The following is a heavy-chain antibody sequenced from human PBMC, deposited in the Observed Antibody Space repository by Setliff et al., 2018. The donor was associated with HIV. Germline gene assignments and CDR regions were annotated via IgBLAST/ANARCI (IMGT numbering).Heavy chain of an antibody. D-gene: IGHD2-15*01. Sequence: SETLSLTCTVSGDSISSGGFYCNWFRQYPEKGLEWIGWIHYSGRTNFNPSLRSRATISFDTSKNQFSLNLTSVTAADTAVYYCARAPFRGGSFGWFDPWGQGTRVTAPQ. CDR3: ARAPFRGGSFGWFDP. J-gene: IGHJ5*02. CDR1: GDSISSGGFY. V-gene: IGHV4-31*03. CDR2: IHYSGRT.